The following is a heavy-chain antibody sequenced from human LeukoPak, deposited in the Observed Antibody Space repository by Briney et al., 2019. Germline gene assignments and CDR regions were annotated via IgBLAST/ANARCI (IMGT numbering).Heavy chain of an antibody. CDR1: GGSISSGGYY. CDR2: IYYSGST. D-gene: IGHD3-16*02. CDR3: ARAGWYDYVWGSYRYPTYFDY. V-gene: IGHV4-61*08. J-gene: IGHJ4*02. Sequence: SETLSLTCTVSGGSISSGGYYWSWIRQPPGKGLEWIVYIYYSGSTNYNPSLKSRVTISVDTSKNQSSLKLSSVTAADTAVYYCARAGWYDYVWGSYRYPTYFDYWGQGTLVTVSS.